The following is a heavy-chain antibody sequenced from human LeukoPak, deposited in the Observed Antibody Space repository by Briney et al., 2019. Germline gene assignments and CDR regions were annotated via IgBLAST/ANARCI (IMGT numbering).Heavy chain of an antibody. Sequence: SVKVSCKASGGTFSSYAISWVRQAPGQGLEWMGRIIPIFGIANYAQKFQGRVTITADKSTSTASLELSSLRSEDTAVYYCASLVGLGYYGSGSPYYYGMDVWGQGTTVTVSS. D-gene: IGHD3-10*01. CDR2: IIPIFGIA. J-gene: IGHJ6*02. CDR3: ASLVGLGYYGSGSPYYYGMDV. CDR1: GGTFSSYA. V-gene: IGHV1-69*04.